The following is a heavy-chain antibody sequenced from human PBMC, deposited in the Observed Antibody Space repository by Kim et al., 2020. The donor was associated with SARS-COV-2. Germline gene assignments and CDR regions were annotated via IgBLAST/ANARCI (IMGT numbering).Heavy chain of an antibody. CDR2: ISYDGSNK. CDR1: GFTFSSYA. D-gene: IGHD4-17*01. Sequence: GGSLRLSCAASGFTFSSYAMHWVRQAPGKGLEWVAVISYDGSNKYYVDSVKGRFTISRDNSKNTLYLQMNSLRAEDTAVYYCARDRETVTTYNWFDPWGQGTLVTVSS. V-gene: IGHV3-30*04. CDR3: ARDRETVTTYNWFDP. J-gene: IGHJ5*02.